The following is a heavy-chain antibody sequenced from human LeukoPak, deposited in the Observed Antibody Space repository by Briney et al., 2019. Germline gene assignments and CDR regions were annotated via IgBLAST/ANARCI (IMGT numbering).Heavy chain of an antibody. CDR2: IYSGGST. V-gene: IGHV3-53*01. J-gene: IGHJ4*02. Sequence: GGSLRLSCAASEFTVSSNYMNWVRQAPGKGLEWVSVIYSGGSTYYPDSVKGRFTISRDNSKNTLYLQMNSLRAEDTAAYYCAKRPQQWLVERVDYWGQGPLVTVSS. CDR1: EFTVSSNY. D-gene: IGHD6-19*01. CDR3: AKRPQQWLVERVDY.